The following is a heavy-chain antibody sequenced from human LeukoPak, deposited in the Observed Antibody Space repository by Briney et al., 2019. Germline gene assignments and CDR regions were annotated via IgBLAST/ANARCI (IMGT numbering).Heavy chain of an antibody. D-gene: IGHD3-3*01. V-gene: IGHV4-34*01. CDR2: INHSGST. CDR3: ARAASYDFWSGYRSPGPIDY. J-gene: IGHJ4*02. CDR1: GGSFSGYY. Sequence: SETLSLTCAVYGGSFSGYYWSWSRQPPGRGLEWIGEINHSGSTNYNPSLKSRVTISVDTSKNQFSLKLSSVTAADTAVYYCARAASYDFWSGYRSPGPIDYWGQGTLFTVSS.